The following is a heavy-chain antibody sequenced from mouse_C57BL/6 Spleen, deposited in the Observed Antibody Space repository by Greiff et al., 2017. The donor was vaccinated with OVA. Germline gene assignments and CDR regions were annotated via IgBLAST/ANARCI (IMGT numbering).Heavy chain of an antibody. CDR3: ARKEACYRNSFDY. CDR1: GFTFSDYG. J-gene: IGHJ2*01. V-gene: IGHV5-17*01. D-gene: IGHD2-14*01. Sequence: EVHLVESGGGLVKPGGSLKLSCAASGFTFSDYGMHWVRQAPEKGLEWVAYISSGSSTIYYADTVKGRFTISRDNAKNTLFLQMTSLRSEDTALYYCARKEACYRNSFDYWGQSTTRTVSS. CDR2: ISSGSSTI.